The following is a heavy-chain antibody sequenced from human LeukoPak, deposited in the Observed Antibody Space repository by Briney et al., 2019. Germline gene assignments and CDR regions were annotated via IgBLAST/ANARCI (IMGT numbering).Heavy chain of an antibody. Sequence: ASVKVSCKASGYTFTSYDINWVRQATGQGLEWMGWMNPNSGNTGYAQKFQGRVTMTRNTSISTAYMELSSLRSEDTAVYYCARFAAGLEPLDYWGQGTLVTVSS. J-gene: IGHJ4*02. CDR3: ARFAAGLEPLDY. V-gene: IGHV1-8*01. CDR2: MNPNSGNT. D-gene: IGHD1-1*01. CDR1: GYTFTSYD.